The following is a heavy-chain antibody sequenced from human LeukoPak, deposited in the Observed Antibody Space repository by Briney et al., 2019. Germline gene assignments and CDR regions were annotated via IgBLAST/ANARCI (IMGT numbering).Heavy chain of an antibody. CDR1: GYTFTSYG. J-gene: IGHJ5*02. D-gene: IGHD3-9*01. CDR3: ARSMLRYFDWSRTPSFDP. Sequence: ASVKVSCKASGYTFTSYGISWVRQAPGQGLEWMGWIRAYNGNTNYAQKLQGRVTMTTDTSTSTAYMELRSLRSDDTAVYYCARSMLRYFDWSRTPSFDPWGQGTLVTVSS. V-gene: IGHV1-18*01. CDR2: IRAYNGNT.